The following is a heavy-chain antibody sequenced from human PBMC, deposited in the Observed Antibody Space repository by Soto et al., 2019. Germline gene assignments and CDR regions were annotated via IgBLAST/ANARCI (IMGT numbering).Heavy chain of an antibody. CDR3: ARLFPDYDFWSGYPRIDLAPVHPAETATSGMDV. J-gene: IGHJ6*02. CDR1: GYSFTSYW. Sequence: GESLKISCKGSGYSFTSYWIGWVRQMPGKGLEWMGIIYPGDSDTRYSPSFQGQVTISADKSISTAYLQWSSLKASDTAMYYCARLFPDYDFWSGYPRIDLAPVHPAETATSGMDVWGQENALPVSS. CDR2: IYPGDSDT. D-gene: IGHD3-3*01. V-gene: IGHV5-51*01.